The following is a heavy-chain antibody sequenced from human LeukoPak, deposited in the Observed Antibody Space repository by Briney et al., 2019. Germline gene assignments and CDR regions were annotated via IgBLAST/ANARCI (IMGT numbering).Heavy chain of an antibody. J-gene: IGHJ5*02. CDR2: ISYDGSNN. D-gene: IGHD3-3*01. CDR3: ARGGLRFLDRYYIDP. Sequence: GGSLRLSCAASGFTFSSYAMHCVRQAPGKGLEWVAVISYDGSNNYYADSVKGRFTISRDNSKNTLYLQMNSLRAEDTAVYYCARGGLRFLDRYYIDPWGQGTLVTVSS. CDR1: GFTFSSYA. V-gene: IGHV3-30*01.